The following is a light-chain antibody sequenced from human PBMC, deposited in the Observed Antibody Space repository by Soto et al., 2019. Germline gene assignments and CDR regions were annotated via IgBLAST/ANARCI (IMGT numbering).Light chain of an antibody. V-gene: IGLV2-11*01. Sequence: QSALTQPRSVSGSPGQSVTISCTGTSSDVGGYNFVSWYQHHPGKAPKLMIYDVSQRPSGVPDRFSGSKSGTTASLTISGLQAEDEADYYCSSYAGSHIVFGIGTKLTVL. J-gene: IGLJ1*01. CDR1: SSDVGGYNF. CDR3: SSYAGSHIV. CDR2: DVS.